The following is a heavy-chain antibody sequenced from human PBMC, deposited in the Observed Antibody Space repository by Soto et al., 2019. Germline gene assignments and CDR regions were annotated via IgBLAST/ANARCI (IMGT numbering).Heavy chain of an antibody. CDR2: INHSGSA. J-gene: IGHJ6*02. CDR3: SRTPYRRQLVRSYYYALDV. CDR1: GGSFSGFY. Sequence: SETLSLTCAVNGGSFSGFYWTWIRQSPGRGLEWIGEINHSGSARYSPSLKSRVTISLDTSNNQFSLKLSSVTAADTAVYYCSRTPYRRQLVRSYYYALDVWGQGTTVTVSS. V-gene: IGHV4-34*01. D-gene: IGHD1-1*01.